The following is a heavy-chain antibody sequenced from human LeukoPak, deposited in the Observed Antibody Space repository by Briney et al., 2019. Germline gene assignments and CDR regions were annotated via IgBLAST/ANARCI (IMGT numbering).Heavy chain of an antibody. Sequence: PGGSLRLSCAASGFTFSSYTMNSVRQAPGKGLEWVSSISSITGYLYYADSLKGRFTISRDNAKNSLYLQMNTLRAEDTAVYYCARDRRLASADTVVDYWGQGTLVTVSS. D-gene: IGHD6-13*01. V-gene: IGHV3-21*01. J-gene: IGHJ4*02. CDR1: GFTFSSYT. CDR3: ARDRRLASADTVVDY. CDR2: ISSITGYL.